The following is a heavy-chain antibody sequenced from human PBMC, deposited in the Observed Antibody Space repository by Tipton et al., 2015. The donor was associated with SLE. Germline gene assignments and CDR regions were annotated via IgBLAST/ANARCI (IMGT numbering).Heavy chain of an antibody. V-gene: IGHV4-30-4*08. CDR3: ARGGRQQLVGGFDY. Sequence: TLSLTCTVSGGSISSGDYYWSWIRQPPGKGLEWIGYIYYSGSTYYNPSLKSRVTISVDTSKNQFSLKLSSVTAADTAVYYCARGGRQQLVGGFDYWGQGTLVTVSS. CDR1: GGSISSGDYY. D-gene: IGHD6-13*01. CDR2: IYYSGST. J-gene: IGHJ4*02.